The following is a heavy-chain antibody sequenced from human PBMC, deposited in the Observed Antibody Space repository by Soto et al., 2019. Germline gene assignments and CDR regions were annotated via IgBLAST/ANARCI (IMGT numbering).Heavy chain of an antibody. Sequence: QVQLMQSGAEVKKPGASVKVSCKASGDTFTDDYIHWVRQAPGQGLEWMGTVNHSGGHTTYAQHFLGRVTMTRDTSTSTLYMELTSLRSEDTAVYYCARGGHVVVVTAALDYWGQGTLVTVSS. CDR3: ARGGHVVVVTAALDY. J-gene: IGHJ4*02. CDR2: VNHSGGHT. V-gene: IGHV1-46*01. CDR1: GDTFTDDY. D-gene: IGHD2-21*02.